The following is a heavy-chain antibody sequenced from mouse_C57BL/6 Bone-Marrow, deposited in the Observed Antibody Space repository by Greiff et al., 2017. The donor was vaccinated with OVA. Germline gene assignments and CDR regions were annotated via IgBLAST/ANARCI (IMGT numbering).Heavy chain of an antibody. CDR2: INPGSGGT. Sequence: VQLQQSGAELVRPGTSVKVSCKASGYAFTNYLIEWVKQRPGQGLEWIGVINPGSGGTKYNEKFKGKATLTADKSSSTAYMQLSSLTSEDSAVYFCARSLFRYWGQGTLVTVSA. J-gene: IGHJ3*01. V-gene: IGHV1-54*01. CDR1: GYAFTNYL. D-gene: IGHD1-1*02. CDR3: ARSLFRY.